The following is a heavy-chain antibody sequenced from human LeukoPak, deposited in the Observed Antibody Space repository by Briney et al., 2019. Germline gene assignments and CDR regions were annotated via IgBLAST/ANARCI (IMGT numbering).Heavy chain of an antibody. CDR3: ARARSYLDWLDP. CDR2: IYYSGST. D-gene: IGHD2-2*03. Sequence: SETLSLTCTVSGGSISSDYWSWIRQPSGKGLEWIGYIYYSGSTKYNPSLKSRVTISVDTSKNQFSLKLSSVTAADTAVYYCARARSYLDWLDPWGQGTVVTVSS. CDR1: GGSISSDY. J-gene: IGHJ5*02. V-gene: IGHV4-59*01.